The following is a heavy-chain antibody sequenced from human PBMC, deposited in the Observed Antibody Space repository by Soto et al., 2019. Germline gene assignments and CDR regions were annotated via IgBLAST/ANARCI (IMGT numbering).Heavy chain of an antibody. CDR3: ARGHGAIRGALDV. Sequence: QVQLVQSGAEVKKPGASVKVSCKASGYRFETYAMTWVRQAPGQGLEWMGWISAYSVDTYSAQKFQDRLTMTKDTSTVTASMELRSLTADDTAVYYCARGHGAIRGALDVWGQGTTVTVYS. CDR1: GYRFETYA. J-gene: IGHJ6*02. V-gene: IGHV1-18*01. CDR2: ISAYSVDT. D-gene: IGHD1-26*01.